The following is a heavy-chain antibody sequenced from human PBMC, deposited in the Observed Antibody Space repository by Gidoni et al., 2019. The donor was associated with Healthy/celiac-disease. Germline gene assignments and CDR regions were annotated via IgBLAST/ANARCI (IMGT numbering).Heavy chain of an antibody. CDR3: AKVFYQLTSYYYYGMDV. CDR2: ISYDGSNK. CDR1: GFTFSSYG. J-gene: IGHJ6*02. D-gene: IGHD2-2*01. V-gene: IGHV3-30*18. Sequence: QVQLVESGGGVVQPGRSLRLSCAASGFTFSSYGMHWVRQAPGKGLEWVAVISYDGSNKYYADSVKGRFTISRDNSKNTLYLQMNSLRAEDTAVYYCAKVFYQLTSYYYYGMDVWGQGTTVTVSS.